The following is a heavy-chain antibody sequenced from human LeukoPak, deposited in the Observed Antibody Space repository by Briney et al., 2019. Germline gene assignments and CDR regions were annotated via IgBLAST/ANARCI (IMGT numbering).Heavy chain of an antibody. Sequence: GGSLRLSCAASGFTVSSNYMSWVRQAPGKGLEWVSVIYSGGSTYYADPVKGRFTISRDNSKNTLYLQMNSLRAEDTAVYYCASNQNCSGGSCYSGWFDPWGQGTLVTVSS. CDR3: ASNQNCSGGSCYSGWFDP. CDR1: GFTVSSNY. D-gene: IGHD2-15*01. CDR2: IYSGGST. J-gene: IGHJ5*02. V-gene: IGHV3-53*01.